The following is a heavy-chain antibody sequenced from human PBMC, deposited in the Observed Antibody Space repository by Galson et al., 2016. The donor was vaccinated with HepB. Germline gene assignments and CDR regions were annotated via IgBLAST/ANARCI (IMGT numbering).Heavy chain of an antibody. CDR2: ISYDGTNK. Sequence: SLRLSCAGSGFPFSHYGLHWVRQAPGKGLDWVTFISYDGTNKYYADSVKGRFTISRDDSKNTLYLQMNSLRAEDTAVYYCASKYFDYWGHGTLVTVSS. J-gene: IGHJ4*01. CDR3: ASKYFDY. CDR1: GFPFSHYG. V-gene: IGHV3-30*03.